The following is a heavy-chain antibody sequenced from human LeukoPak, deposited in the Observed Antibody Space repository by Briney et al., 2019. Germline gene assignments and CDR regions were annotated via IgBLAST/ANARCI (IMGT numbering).Heavy chain of an antibody. J-gene: IGHJ4*02. CDR2: ISAYNGNT. V-gene: IGHV1-18*01. CDR1: GYTFTSYG. D-gene: IGHD6-6*01. CDR3: ARDFWQQGSSSSPFDY. Sequence: ASVKVSCKASGYTFTSYGISWVRQAPGQGLEWMGWISAYNGNTNYAQKLQGRVTMTTDTSTSTAYMKLRSLRSDDTAVYYCARDFWQQGSSSSPFDYWGQGTLVTVSS.